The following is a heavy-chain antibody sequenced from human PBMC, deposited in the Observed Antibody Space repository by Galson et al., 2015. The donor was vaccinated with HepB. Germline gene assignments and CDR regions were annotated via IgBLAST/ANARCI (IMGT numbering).Heavy chain of an antibody. V-gene: IGHV3-21*01. CDR3: ARELLVGATYSAFDY. Sequence: SLRLSCAASGFTFSSYSMNWVRQAPGKGLEWVSSISSSSSYIYYADSVKGRFTISRDNAKNSLYLQMNSLRAEDTAVYYCARELLVGATYSAFDYWGQGTLVTVSS. D-gene: IGHD1-26*01. CDR1: GFTFSSYS. J-gene: IGHJ4*02. CDR2: ISSSSSYI.